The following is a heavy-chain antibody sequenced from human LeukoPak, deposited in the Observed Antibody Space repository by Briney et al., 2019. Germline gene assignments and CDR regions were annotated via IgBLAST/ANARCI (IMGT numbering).Heavy chain of an antibody. CDR1: GGTFSSYA. CDR2: IILIFGTA. V-gene: IGHV1-69*05. D-gene: IGHD1-26*01. CDR3: ARDWAIVGATPEVYYYYMDV. Sequence: ASVKVSCKASGGTFSSYAISWVRQAPGQGLEWMGRIILIFGTANYAQKFQGRVTITTDESTSTAYMELGSLRSEDTAVYYCARDWAIVGATPEVYYYYMDVWGKGTTVTVSS. J-gene: IGHJ6*03.